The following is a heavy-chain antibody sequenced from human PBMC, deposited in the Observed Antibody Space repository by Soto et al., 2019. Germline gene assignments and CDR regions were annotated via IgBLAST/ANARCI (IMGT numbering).Heavy chain of an antibody. CDR3: ARRGGVATNAFDI. D-gene: IGHD5-12*01. V-gene: IGHV4-61*01. CDR1: GVSVNSGNYY. Sequence: SETLSLTCTVSGVSVNSGNYYWSWIRQTPGKGLEWIGYIYQSGSTRYNPSLKSRVTISVDTSKNQFSLKLSSVTAADTAVYYCARRGGVATNAFDIWGQGTMVT. CDR2: IYQSGST. J-gene: IGHJ3*02.